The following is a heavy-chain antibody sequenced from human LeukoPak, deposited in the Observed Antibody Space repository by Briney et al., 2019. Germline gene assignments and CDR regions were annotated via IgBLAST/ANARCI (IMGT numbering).Heavy chain of an antibody. V-gene: IGHV4-39*01. D-gene: IGHD3-10*01. CDR1: GGSISSSSYY. CDR3: AGRSEGFGELLGVFDY. Sequence: SETLSLTCTVSGGSISSSSYYWGWIRQPPGKGLEWIWSIYYSGSTYYNPSLKSRVTISVDTSKNQFSLKLSSVTAADTAVYYCAGRSEGFGELLGVFDYWGQGTLVTVSS. CDR2: IYYSGST. J-gene: IGHJ4*02.